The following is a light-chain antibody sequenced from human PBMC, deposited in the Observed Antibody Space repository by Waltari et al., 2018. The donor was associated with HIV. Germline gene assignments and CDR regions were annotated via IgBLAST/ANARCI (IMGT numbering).Light chain of an antibody. Sequence: DIEMTQAPSSISASLGDRVIITCRASQSINGDLAWYQVKPGQAPRLLIFGTFRLESEVPSRFSGSGSDTNFTLTIRRLQFEDFASYFCQQANNFPHTFGQGTTLELK. CDR3: QQANNFPHT. V-gene: IGKV1-12*01. CDR1: QSINGD. CDR2: GTF. J-gene: IGKJ2*01.